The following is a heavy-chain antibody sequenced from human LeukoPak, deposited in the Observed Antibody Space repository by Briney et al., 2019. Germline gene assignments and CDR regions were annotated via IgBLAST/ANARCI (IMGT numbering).Heavy chain of an antibody. D-gene: IGHD3-22*01. J-gene: IGHJ5*02. CDR1: GFTFSSFA. CDR2: ISGSGGST. Sequence: GGSLRLSCAASGFTFSSFAMNWVRQAPGKGLEWVSVISGSGGSTYYADSVKGRFTISRDNSKNTLYLQMNSLRAEDTAVYYCAKGGYDSSGYSFDPWGQGTLVTVSS. V-gene: IGHV3-23*01. CDR3: AKGGYDSSGYSFDP.